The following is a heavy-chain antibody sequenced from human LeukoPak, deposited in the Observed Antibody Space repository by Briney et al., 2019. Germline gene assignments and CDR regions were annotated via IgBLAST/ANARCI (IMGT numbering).Heavy chain of an antibody. V-gene: IGHV1-24*01. CDR2: FDPEDGET. CDR3: ASTYDILTGYRDY. Sequence: GASVKVSCKVSGYTLTELSMHWVRQAPGKGREWMGGFDPEDGETIYAQKFQGRVTMTEDTSTDTAYMELSSLRSEDTAVYYCASTYDILTGYRDYWGQGTLVTVSS. D-gene: IGHD3-9*01. CDR1: GYTLTELS. J-gene: IGHJ4*02.